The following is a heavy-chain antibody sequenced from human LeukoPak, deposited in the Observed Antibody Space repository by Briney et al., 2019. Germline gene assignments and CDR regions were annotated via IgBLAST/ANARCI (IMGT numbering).Heavy chain of an antibody. V-gene: IGHV1-69*13. J-gene: IGHJ4*02. CDR3: ARPHYSNYLYFFDY. CDR1: GGTFSSYA. CDR2: IIPIFGTA. D-gene: IGHD4-11*01. Sequence: GASVKVSCKASGGTFSSYAISWVRQGPRQGLERMGGIIPIFGTANYAQKFQGRVTITADESTSTAYMELSSVRSEETAVYYCARPHYSNYLYFFDYWGQGTLVTVSS.